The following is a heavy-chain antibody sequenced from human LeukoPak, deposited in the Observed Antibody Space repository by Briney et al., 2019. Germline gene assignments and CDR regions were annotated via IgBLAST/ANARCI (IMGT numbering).Heavy chain of an antibody. CDR2: ISYDGSNK. J-gene: IGHJ4*02. V-gene: IGHV3-30*18. Sequence: GRSLRLSCAASGFTFSSYGMHWVRQAPAKGLEWVAVISYDGSNKYYADSVKGRFTISRDNSKNTLYLQMNSLRAEDTAVYYCAKEMVRGGISPVDYWGQGTLVTVSS. D-gene: IGHD3-10*01. CDR3: AKEMVRGGISPVDY. CDR1: GFTFSSYG.